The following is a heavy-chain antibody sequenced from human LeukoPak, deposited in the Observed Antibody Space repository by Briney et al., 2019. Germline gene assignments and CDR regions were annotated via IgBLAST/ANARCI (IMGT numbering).Heavy chain of an antibody. CDR2: PYYRSSWYN. V-gene: IGHV6-1*01. J-gene: IGHJ4*02. D-gene: IGHD1-26*01. CDR3: ARQGRSGASYSGLDS. CDR1: GDSVSSNSAA. Sequence: SQTLSLTCAISGDSVSSNSAAWNWIRQSPSRGLEWLGRPYYRSSWYNDYTLSLRGRITVDPDTSKNQFSLQLNSVSPEDTAVYYCARQGRSGASYSGLDSWGQGTLVTVSS.